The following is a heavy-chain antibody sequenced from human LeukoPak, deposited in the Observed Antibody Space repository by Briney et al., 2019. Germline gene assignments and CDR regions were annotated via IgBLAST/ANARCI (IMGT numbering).Heavy chain of an antibody. CDR1: SGSFSGYY. Sequence: SETLSLTCAVYSGSFSGYYWNWIRQPPGKGLEWIGEINHSGSTNYNPSLKSRVTISVDTSKNQFSLKLSSVTAADTAVYYCARDFIYYDSSGSGAFDIWGQGTMVTVSS. CDR3: ARDFIYYDSSGSGAFDI. J-gene: IGHJ3*02. V-gene: IGHV4-34*01. D-gene: IGHD3-22*01. CDR2: INHSGST.